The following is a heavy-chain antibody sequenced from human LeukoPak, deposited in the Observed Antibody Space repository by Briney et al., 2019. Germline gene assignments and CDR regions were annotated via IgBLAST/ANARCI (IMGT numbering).Heavy chain of an antibody. CDR3: VKNSGWYRLDC. Sequence: PGGSLRLSCAASGLTSSNYWMTWVRQAPGKGLEWVADIKEDGSEKYYVDSVKGRFTISRDNAKNSLFLQMDSLRSEDTAVYYCVKNSGWYRLDCWGQGTLVTVSS. V-gene: IGHV3-7*03. J-gene: IGHJ4*02. CDR1: GLTSSNYW. CDR2: IKEDGSEK. D-gene: IGHD6-13*01.